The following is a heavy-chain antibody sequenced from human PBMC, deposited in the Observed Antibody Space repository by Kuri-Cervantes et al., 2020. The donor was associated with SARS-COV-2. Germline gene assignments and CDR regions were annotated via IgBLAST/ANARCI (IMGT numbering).Heavy chain of an antibody. CDR3: ARGDTGHDY. J-gene: IGHJ4*02. CDR2: IYYSGST. D-gene: IGHD5-18*01. Sequence: ESLKISCTVSGGSISSYYWSWIRQPPGKGLEWIGYIYYSGSTYYNPSLKSRVTISVDTSKNQFSLKLRSVIAADTAVYYCARGDTGHDYWGQGTLVTVSS. CDR1: GGSISSYY. V-gene: IGHV4-59*08.